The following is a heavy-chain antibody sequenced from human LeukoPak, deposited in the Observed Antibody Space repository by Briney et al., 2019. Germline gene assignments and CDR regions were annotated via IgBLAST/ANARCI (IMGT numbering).Heavy chain of an antibody. D-gene: IGHD2-2*01. CDR3: ARVGLGYCSSTSCYFDY. CDR1: GYTFTSYG. J-gene: IGHJ4*02. CDR2: ISAYTGNT. V-gene: IGHV1-18*01. Sequence: GASVKVSCKASGYTFTSYGISWVRQAPGQGLEWMGWISAYTGNTNYAQKLQGRVTMTTDTSTSTAYMELRSLRSDDTAVYYCARVGLGYCSSTSCYFDYWGQGTLVTVSS.